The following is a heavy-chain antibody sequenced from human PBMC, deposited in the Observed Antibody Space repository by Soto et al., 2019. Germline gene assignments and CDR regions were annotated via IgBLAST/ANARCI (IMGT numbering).Heavy chain of an antibody. J-gene: IGHJ4*02. CDR1: GGSISSYY. CDR3: ARVVGNYFDY. V-gene: IGHV4-59*01. CDR2: IYYSGST. D-gene: IGHD1-26*01. Sequence: LSLTCTVSGGSISSYYWSWIRQPPGKGLEWIGYIYYSGSTNYNPSLKSRVTISVDTSKNQFSLKLSSVTAADTAVYYCARVVGNYFDYWGQGTLVTVAS.